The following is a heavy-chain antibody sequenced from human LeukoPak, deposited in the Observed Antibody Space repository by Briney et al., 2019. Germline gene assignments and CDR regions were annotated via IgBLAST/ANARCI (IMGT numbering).Heavy chain of an antibody. V-gene: IGHV4-59*01. CDR1: GGSISSYY. J-gene: IGHJ4*02. CDR2: IYYSGST. Sequence: SETLSLTCTVSGGSISSYYWSWIRQPPGKGLAWIGYIYYSGSTNYNPSLKSRVTISVDTSKNQFSLKLSSVTAADTAVYYCARGGWYAFDYWGQGTLVTVSS. D-gene: IGHD6-19*01. CDR3: ARGGWYAFDY.